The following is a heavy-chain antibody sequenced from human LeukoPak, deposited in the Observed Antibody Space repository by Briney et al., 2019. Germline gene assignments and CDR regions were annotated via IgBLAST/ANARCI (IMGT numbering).Heavy chain of an antibody. CDR3: ARHERAAGYAFDI. CDR1: GGSISSYY. CDR2: IYYSGST. J-gene: IGHJ3*02. D-gene: IGHD6-13*01. V-gene: IGHV4-39*01. Sequence: SETLSLTCTVSGGSISSYYWGWIRQPPGKGLEWIGSIYYSGSTYYNPSLKSRVTISVDTSKNQFSLKLSSVTAADTAVYYCARHERAAGYAFDIWGQGTMVTVSS.